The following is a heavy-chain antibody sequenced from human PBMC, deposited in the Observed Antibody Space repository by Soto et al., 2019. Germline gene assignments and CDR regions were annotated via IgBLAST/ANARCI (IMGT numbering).Heavy chain of an antibody. Sequence: KASETLSLTCTVSGGSISSSSYYWGWIRQPPGKGLEWIGSIYYSGTTYYNPSLKSRVTISVDTSKNQFSLKLSSVTAADTAVYYCARQWIRGLWFGEYHIVWGQGTLVTVSS. D-gene: IGHD3-10*01. CDR1: GGSISSSSYY. CDR3: ARQWIRGLWFGEYHIV. J-gene: IGHJ4*02. V-gene: IGHV4-39*01. CDR2: IYYSGTT.